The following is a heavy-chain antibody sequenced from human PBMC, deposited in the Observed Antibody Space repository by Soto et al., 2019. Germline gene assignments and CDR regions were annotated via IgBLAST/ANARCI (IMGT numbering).Heavy chain of an antibody. CDR2: IRYDGNDQ. CDR1: GFTFSSYG. V-gene: IGHV3-30*02. D-gene: IGHD5-18*01. Sequence: GGSLRLSCAASGFTFSSYGMHWVRQAPGKGLEWVALIRYDGNDQYYADSVKGRFTISRNNSNNTLFLQMNSLRPEDTAVYYCAKGGYTYETQTDYWGQGTLVTVSS. CDR3: AKGGYTYETQTDY. J-gene: IGHJ4*02.